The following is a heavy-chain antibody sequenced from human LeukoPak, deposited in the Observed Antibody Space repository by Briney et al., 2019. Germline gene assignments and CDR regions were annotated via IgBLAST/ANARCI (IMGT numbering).Heavy chain of an antibody. J-gene: IGHJ4*02. CDR1: GYTLTELS. V-gene: IGHV1-24*01. CDR2: FDPEDGET. D-gene: IGHD2-8*02. Sequence: ASVKVSCKVSGYTLTELSMHWVRQAPGKGLEWMGGFDPEDGETIYAQKFQGRVTMTEDTSTDTAYMELSSLRSEDTAVCYCATATRPRWRYWAFDYWGQGTLVTVSS. CDR3: ATATRPRWRYWAFDY.